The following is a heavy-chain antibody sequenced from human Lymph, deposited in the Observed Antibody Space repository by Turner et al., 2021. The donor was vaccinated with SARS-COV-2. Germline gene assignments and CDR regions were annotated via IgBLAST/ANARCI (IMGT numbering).Heavy chain of an antibody. J-gene: IGHJ4*02. D-gene: IGHD1-1*01. CDR2: ISNSGGST. Sequence: EVQLLESGGGLVQPGGSLRLSCAASGFTFSSYAMSWVRQAPGKGLELVSAISNSGGSTYYADSVKGRFTISRDNSKNTLYLQMNSLRAEDTAVYYCAKDPNWYVLSAVDYWGQGTLVTVSS. V-gene: IGHV3-23*01. CDR1: GFTFSSYA. CDR3: AKDPNWYVLSAVDY.